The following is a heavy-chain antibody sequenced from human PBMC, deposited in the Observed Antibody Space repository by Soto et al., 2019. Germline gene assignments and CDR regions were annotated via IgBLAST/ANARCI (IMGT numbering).Heavy chain of an antibody. CDR2: IYYSGST. Sequence: SETLSLTCTVSGGSVSSGSYYWSWIRQPPGKGLEWIGYIYYSGSTNYNPSLKSRVTISVDTSKNQFSLKLSSVTAADTAVYYCARGVRYCSGGSCYYNWFDPWGQGTLVTVSS. CDR3: ARGVRYCSGGSCYYNWFDP. J-gene: IGHJ5*02. CDR1: GGSVSSGSYY. D-gene: IGHD2-15*01. V-gene: IGHV4-61*01.